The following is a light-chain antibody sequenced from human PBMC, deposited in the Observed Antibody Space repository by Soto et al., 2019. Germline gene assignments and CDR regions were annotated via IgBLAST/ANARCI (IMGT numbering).Light chain of an antibody. CDR1: NIGSNS. Sequence: SYELTQPPSVSGAPGQTARITCGGNNIGSNSVHWYRQKPGQPPVLVVYDDTDRPSGIAERFSGSNSGNTATLTISGVEGGDEADYYCHLWDIRSDHVVFGGGTKLTVL. V-gene: IGLV3-21*02. J-gene: IGLJ2*01. CDR3: HLWDIRSDHVV. CDR2: DDT.